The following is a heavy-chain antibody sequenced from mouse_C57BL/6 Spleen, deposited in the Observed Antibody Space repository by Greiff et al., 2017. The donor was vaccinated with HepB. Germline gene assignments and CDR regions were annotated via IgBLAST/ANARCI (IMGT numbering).Heavy chain of an antibody. D-gene: IGHD2-4*01. Sequence: VQLQQSGPELVKPGASVKIPCKASGYTFTDYNMDWVKQSHGKSLEWIGDINPNNGGTIYNQKFKGKATLTVDKSSSTAYMELRSLTSEDTAVYYCARTISTMITDFDVWGTGTTVTVSS. CDR2: INPNNGGT. CDR1: GYTFTDYN. J-gene: IGHJ1*03. CDR3: ARTISTMITDFDV. V-gene: IGHV1-18*01.